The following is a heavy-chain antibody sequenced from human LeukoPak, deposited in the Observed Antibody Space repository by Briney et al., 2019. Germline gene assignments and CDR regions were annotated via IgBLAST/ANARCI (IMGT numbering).Heavy chain of an antibody. CDR2: ISSSGSTI. CDR3: AELGITMIGGV. CDR1: GFTFSAYW. Sequence: GGSLRLSCAASGFTFSAYWMNWVRQAPGKGLEWVSYISSSGSTIYYADSVKGRFTISRDNAKNSLYLQMNSLRAEDTAVYYCAELGITMIGGVWGKGTTVTISS. D-gene: IGHD3-10*02. V-gene: IGHV3-48*04. J-gene: IGHJ6*04.